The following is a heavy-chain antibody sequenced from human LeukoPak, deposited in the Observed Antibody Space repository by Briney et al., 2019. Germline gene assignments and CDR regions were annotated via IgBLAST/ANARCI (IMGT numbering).Heavy chain of an antibody. Sequence: QPGGSLRLSCAASGFTFSSYAMHWVRRAPGKGLEWVAVISYDGSNKYYADSVKGRFTISRDNSKNTLYLQMNSLRAEDTAVYYCARSHDYGDYPGVYWGQGTLVTVSS. CDR2: ISYDGSNK. J-gene: IGHJ4*02. V-gene: IGHV3-30*04. CDR1: GFTFSSYA. D-gene: IGHD4-17*01. CDR3: ARSHDYGDYPGVY.